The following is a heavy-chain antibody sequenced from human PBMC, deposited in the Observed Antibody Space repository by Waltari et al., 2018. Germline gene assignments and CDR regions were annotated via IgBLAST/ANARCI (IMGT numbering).Heavy chain of an antibody. CDR1: GYTFTTYD. V-gene: IGHV1-18*04. CDR2: ISVSNGYT. J-gene: IGHJ4*02. Sequence: VQLVQSGAEVKKPGASVKVSCQTSGYTFTTYDLSWVRQAPGQGLEWMGLISVSNGYTRYAEKFQGSDTMTTETSTKTAYMELRNLTSDDTAVYYCARDLRSLMVTAQAYWGQGTLVTVSS. D-gene: IGHD2-21*02. CDR3: ARDLRSLMVTAQAY.